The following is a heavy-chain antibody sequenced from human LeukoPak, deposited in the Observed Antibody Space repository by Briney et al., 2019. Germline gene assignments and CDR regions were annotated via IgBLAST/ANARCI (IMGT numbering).Heavy chain of an antibody. D-gene: IGHD5-12*01. J-gene: IGHJ4*02. CDR2: FYYRENT. CDR3: ATHPRANSGYDLSDY. CDR1: VGSISTSPFH. Sequence: SETLSLTCTVSVGSISTSPFHWGWFRQPPGKGLEWVASFYYRENTNSNPSLKSRVTISVDTSKNQFSLRLSSVTAADTAMYYCATHPRANSGYDLSDYWGQGTLVTVSS. V-gene: IGHV4-39*01.